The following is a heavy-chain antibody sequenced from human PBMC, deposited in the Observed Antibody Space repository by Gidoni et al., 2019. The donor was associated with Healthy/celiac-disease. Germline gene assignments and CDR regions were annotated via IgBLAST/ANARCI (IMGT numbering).Heavy chain of an antibody. J-gene: IGHJ5*02. CDR2: ISWNSGSI. CDR3: AKDIADFWSGSALDP. D-gene: IGHD3-3*01. V-gene: IGHV3-9*01. CDR1: GFTFDEYA. Sequence: EVQLVESGGGLVQPGRSLRLSCAASGFTFDEYAMHWVRQAPGKGLEWVSGISWNSGSIGYADSVKGRFTISRDNAKNSLYLQMNSLRAEDTALYYCAKDIADFWSGSALDPWGQGTLVTVSS.